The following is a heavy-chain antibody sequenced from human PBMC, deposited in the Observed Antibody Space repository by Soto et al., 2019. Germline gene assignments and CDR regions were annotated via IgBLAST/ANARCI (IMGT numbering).Heavy chain of an antibody. CDR1: GGTFSSYA. J-gene: IGHJ6*02. D-gene: IGHD6-13*01. CDR3: ARWGHSSSWYGGDYYYGMDV. V-gene: IGHV1-69*01. CDR2: IIPIFGTA. Sequence: QVQLVQSGAEVKKPGSSVKVSCKASGGTFSSYAISWVRQAPGQGLEWMGGIIPIFGTANYAQKFQGRVTITADESTSTAYVELSSLRSEDTAVYYCARWGHSSSWYGGDYYYGMDVWGQGTTVTVSS.